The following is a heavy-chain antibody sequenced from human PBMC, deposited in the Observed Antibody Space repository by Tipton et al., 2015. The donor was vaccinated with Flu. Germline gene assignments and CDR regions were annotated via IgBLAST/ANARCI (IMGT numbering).Heavy chain of an antibody. CDR2: ISHDGRSD. Sequence: SLRLSCAASGFTFISYDVHWVRQAPGKGLEWMAVISHDGRSDYYADSVQGRFIISRDNSENTLYLQMNSLRLEDTAVYYCARDTGSYYDSSDFDYWGQGTLVTVSS. D-gene: IGHD3-22*01. V-gene: IGHV3-30*03. CDR1: GFTFISYD. CDR3: ARDTGSYYDSSDFDY. J-gene: IGHJ4*02.